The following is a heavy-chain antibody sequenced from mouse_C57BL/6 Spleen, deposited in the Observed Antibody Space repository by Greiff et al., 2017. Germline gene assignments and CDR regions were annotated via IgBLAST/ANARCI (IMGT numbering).Heavy chain of an antibody. CDR1: GYTFTDYY. Sequence: EVQLQQSGPELVKPGASVKISCKASGYTFTDYYMNWVKQSHGKSLEWIGDINPNNGGTSYNQKFKGKATLTVDKSSSTAYMELRSLTSEDSAVYYCARDSSGYVFAYWGQGTLVTVSA. CDR3: ARDSSGYVFAY. J-gene: IGHJ3*01. V-gene: IGHV1-26*01. D-gene: IGHD3-2*02. CDR2: INPNNGGT.